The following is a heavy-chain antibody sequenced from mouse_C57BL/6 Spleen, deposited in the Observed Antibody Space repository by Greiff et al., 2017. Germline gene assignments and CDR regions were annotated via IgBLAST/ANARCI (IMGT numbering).Heavy chain of an antibody. CDR3: ARGDYGNFYAMDY. Sequence: VQGVESGAELVKPGASVKMSCKASGYTFTTYPIEWMKQNHGKSLEWIGNFHPYNDDTKYNEKFKGKATLTVEKSSSTVYLELSRLTSDDSAVYYCARGDYGNFYAMDYWGQGTSVTVSS. V-gene: IGHV1-47*01. J-gene: IGHJ4*01. D-gene: IGHD2-1*01. CDR2: FHPYNDDT. CDR1: GYTFTTYP.